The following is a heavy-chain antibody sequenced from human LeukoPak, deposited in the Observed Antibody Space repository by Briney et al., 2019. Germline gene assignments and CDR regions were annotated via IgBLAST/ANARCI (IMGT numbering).Heavy chain of an antibody. CDR2: IWYDGSNK. V-gene: IGHV3-33*01. Sequence: GGSLRLSCAASGFTFSSYGMHWVRQAPGKGLEWVAVIWYDGSNKYYADSVKGRFTISRDNSKNTLYLQMNSLRAEDTAVYYCAREVQANAFDIWGQGTMVTVSS. J-gene: IGHJ3*02. CDR1: GFTFSSYG. CDR3: AREVQANAFDI.